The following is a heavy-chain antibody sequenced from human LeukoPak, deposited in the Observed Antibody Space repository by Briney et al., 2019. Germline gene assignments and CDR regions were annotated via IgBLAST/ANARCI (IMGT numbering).Heavy chain of an antibody. CDR3: ASSITIFGVVTYYFDY. V-gene: IGHV4-39*07. CDR2: IYYSGST. Sequence: SETLSLTCTVSGGSISSSSYYWGWIRQPPGKGLEWIGSIYYSGSTYYNPSLKSRVTISVDTSKNQFSLKLSSVTAADTAVYYCASSITIFGVVTYYFDYWGQGTLVTVSS. J-gene: IGHJ4*02. D-gene: IGHD3-3*01. CDR1: GGSISSSSYY.